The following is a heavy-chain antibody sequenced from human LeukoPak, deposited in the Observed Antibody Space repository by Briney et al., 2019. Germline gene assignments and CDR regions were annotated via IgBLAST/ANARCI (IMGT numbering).Heavy chain of an antibody. V-gene: IGHV1-8*01. Sequence: ASVKVSCKASGYTFTSYDINWVRQATGQGLEWMGWMNPNSGNTGYAQKFQGRVNMTRNTAISTAYMELSSLRSEDTAVYYCATLAGDDAFDIWGQGAMVTVSS. D-gene: IGHD4-17*01. CDR1: GYTFTSYD. CDR3: ATLAGDDAFDI. J-gene: IGHJ3*02. CDR2: MNPNSGNT.